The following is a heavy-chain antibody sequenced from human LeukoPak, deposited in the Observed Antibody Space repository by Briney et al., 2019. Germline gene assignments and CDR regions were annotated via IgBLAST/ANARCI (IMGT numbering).Heavy chain of an antibody. CDR3: ARGYCSSATCRHFDY. Sequence: ASVKVSCKASGYAFTNYAVSWVRQAPGQGLEWMGWISVYNGNTNYAQKLQGRVTMTADTSTTTAYMELRSLRSDDTAVYYCARGYCSSATCRHFDYWGQGALVTVSS. D-gene: IGHD2-2*01. V-gene: IGHV1-18*01. J-gene: IGHJ4*02. CDR1: GYAFTNYA. CDR2: ISVYNGNT.